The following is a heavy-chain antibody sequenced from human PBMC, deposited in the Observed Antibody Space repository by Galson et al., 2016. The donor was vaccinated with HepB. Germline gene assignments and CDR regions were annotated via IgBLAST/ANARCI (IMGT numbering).Heavy chain of an antibody. CDR3: AKRPDWNYAAYYFDY. CDR1: GFTFSSYA. CDR2: ITGSGGNT. D-gene: IGHD1-7*01. V-gene: IGHV3-23*01. J-gene: IGHJ4*02. Sequence: SLRLSCAASGFTFSSYAMSWVRQAPGEGLEWVSGITGSGGNTYYADAVKGRFTISRDDSKNTLYLQMKSLRAEDTAVYYCAKRPDWNYAAYYFDYWGQGTLVTVSS.